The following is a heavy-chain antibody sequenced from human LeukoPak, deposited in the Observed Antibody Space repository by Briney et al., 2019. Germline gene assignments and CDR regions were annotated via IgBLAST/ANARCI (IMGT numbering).Heavy chain of an antibody. CDR1: GGSISSHY. CDR3: ARYNHGGGSLAFDY. J-gene: IGHJ4*02. V-gene: IGHV4-59*11. CDR2: IYYSGST. D-gene: IGHD2-15*01. Sequence: SETLSLTCTVSGGSISSHYWSWIRQPPGKGLEWIGYIYYSGSTNYNPSLKSRVTISVDTSKNQFSLKLSSVTAADTAVYYCARYNHGGGSLAFDYWGQGTLVTVSS.